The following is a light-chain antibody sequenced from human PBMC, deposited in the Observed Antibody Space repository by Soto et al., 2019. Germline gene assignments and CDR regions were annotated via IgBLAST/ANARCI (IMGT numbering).Light chain of an antibody. CDR3: QQYKSYPWT. Sequence: DIQMTQSPSTLSASVGERVTITCRASQSISSRLAWYQQKPGKAPKLLIYKASSLESGVPSRFSGSGSGTEFTLTISSLQPDDFATYYCQQYKSYPWTFGQGTKVEIK. CDR1: QSISSR. V-gene: IGKV1-5*03. J-gene: IGKJ1*01. CDR2: KAS.